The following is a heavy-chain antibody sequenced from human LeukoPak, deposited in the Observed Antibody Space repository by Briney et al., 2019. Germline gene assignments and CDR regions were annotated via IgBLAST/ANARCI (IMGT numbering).Heavy chain of an antibody. CDR2: INPTGGST. J-gene: IGHJ4*02. V-gene: IGHV1-46*01. Sequence: ASVKVSCKASGYTFPIYFMHWVRQAPGQGLEWMGIINPTGGSTTYAQNFQGRVTVTRDTSTTTVHMELRGLRSEDTAVYYCARDQEGFDYWGQGTVVTVSS. CDR1: GYTFPIYF. CDR3: ARDQEGFDY.